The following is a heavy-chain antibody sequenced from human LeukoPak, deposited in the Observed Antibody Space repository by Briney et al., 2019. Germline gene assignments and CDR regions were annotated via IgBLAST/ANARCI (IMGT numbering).Heavy chain of an antibody. CDR2: IYHSGNT. CDR3: ARGGVGPVDY. CDR1: GYSISSGYY. V-gene: IGHV4-38-2*02. D-gene: IGHD1-26*01. J-gene: IGHJ4*02. Sequence: PSETLSLTCTVSGYSISSGYYWGWIRQPPGKGLEWIESIYHSGNTYYNPSLKSRVTISVDTSKNQFSLKLSSVTAADTAVYYCARGGVGPVDYWGQGTLVTVSS.